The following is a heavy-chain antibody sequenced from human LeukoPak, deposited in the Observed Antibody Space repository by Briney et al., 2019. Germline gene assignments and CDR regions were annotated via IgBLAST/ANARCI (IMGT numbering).Heavy chain of an antibody. J-gene: IGHJ6*02. CDR1: GFTFSSYA. Sequence: GGSLRLSCAASGFTFSSYAMSWVRQAPGKGLEWVSAISGSGGSTYYADSAKGRFTISRDNSKNTLYLQMNSLRAEDTAVYYCAKVPLEPAAEYYYYYGMDVWGQGTTVTVSS. D-gene: IGHD2-2*01. CDR2: ISGSGGST. CDR3: AKVPLEPAAEYYYYYGMDV. V-gene: IGHV3-23*01.